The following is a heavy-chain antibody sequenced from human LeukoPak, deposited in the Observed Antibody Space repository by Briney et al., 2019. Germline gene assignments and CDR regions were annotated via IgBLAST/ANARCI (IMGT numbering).Heavy chain of an antibody. CDR1: GGSISSGSYY. Sequence: SQTLSLTCTVSGGSISSGSYYWSWIRQPAGKGLEWIGRIYTSGSTNYNPSLKSRVTISVDTSKNQFSLKLSSVTAADTAVYYCARESYYDILSGDAFDIWGQGTIVTVSS. J-gene: IGHJ3*02. CDR2: IYTSGST. CDR3: ARESYYDILSGDAFDI. V-gene: IGHV4-61*02. D-gene: IGHD3-9*01.